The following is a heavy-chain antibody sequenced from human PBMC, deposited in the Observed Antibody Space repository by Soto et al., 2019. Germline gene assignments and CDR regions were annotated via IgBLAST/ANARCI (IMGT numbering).Heavy chain of an antibody. CDR2: ISYDGSNK. V-gene: IGHV3-30*18. J-gene: IGHJ4*02. D-gene: IGHD6-19*01. CDR3: ANPIKSSGWYYFDY. CDR1: GFTFSSYG. Sequence: SLRLSCAASGFTFSSYGMHWVRQAPGKGLEWVAVISYDGSNKYYADSVKGRFTISRDNSKNTLYLQMNSLRAEDTAVYYCANPIKSSGWYYFDYWGQGTLVTVSS.